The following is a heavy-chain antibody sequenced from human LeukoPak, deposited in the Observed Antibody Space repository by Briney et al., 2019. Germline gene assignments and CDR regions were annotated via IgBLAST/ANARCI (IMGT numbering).Heavy chain of an antibody. D-gene: IGHD3-3*01. Sequence: SETLSLTCTVSGGSISSYYWNWIRQPPGKGLEWIGEINHSGSTNYNPSLKSRVTISVDTSKNQFSLKLSSVTAADTAVYYCARGGYDFWSGYIDYWGQGTLVTVSS. CDR1: GGSISSYY. V-gene: IGHV4-34*01. CDR3: ARGGYDFWSGYIDY. J-gene: IGHJ4*02. CDR2: INHSGST.